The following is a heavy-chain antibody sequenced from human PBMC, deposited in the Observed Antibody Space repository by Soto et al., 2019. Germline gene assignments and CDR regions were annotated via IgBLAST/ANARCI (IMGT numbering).Heavy chain of an antibody. CDR3: ARDLGGPIVDY. V-gene: IGHV1-46*01. CDR1: GYTFTSYY. J-gene: IGHJ4*02. D-gene: IGHD1-26*01. Sequence: ASVKVSCKASGYTFTSYYMHWVRQAPGQGLEWMGIINPSGGSTSYAQKFQGRVTMTRDTSTSTVYMELRSLRSDDTAVYYCARDLGGPIVDYWGQGTLVTVSS. CDR2: INPSGGST.